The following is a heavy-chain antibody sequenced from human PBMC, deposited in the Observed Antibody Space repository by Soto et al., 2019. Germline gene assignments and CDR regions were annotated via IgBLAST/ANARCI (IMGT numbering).Heavy chain of an antibody. J-gene: IGHJ3*02. CDR1: GGTFSSYT. CDR3: AREGRSYGYVFGAFDI. D-gene: IGHD5-18*01. Sequence: QVQLVQSGAEVKKPGSSVKVSCKASGGTFSSYTISWVRQAPGQGLEWMGRIIPILGIANYAQKFQGRVTITXXKXTXXAYMELSSLRSEDTAVYYCAREGRSYGYVFGAFDIWGQGTMVTVSS. CDR2: IIPILGIA. V-gene: IGHV1-69*08.